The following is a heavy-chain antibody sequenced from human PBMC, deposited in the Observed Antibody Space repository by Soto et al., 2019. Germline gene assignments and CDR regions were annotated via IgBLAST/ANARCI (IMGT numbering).Heavy chain of an antibody. D-gene: IGHD3-22*01. J-gene: IGHJ3*01. CDR1: GGTFSTSG. Sequence: QVHLVQSGAEMKKPGSSVRVSCEASGGTFSTSGFGWVRQAPGQGLEWMGGIIPIFGASNYAPKFQGQITISADESTSTSYLEMSGLKSEDTATYYCAREPRSGWAHAAFDVWGQGTLIIVSS. V-gene: IGHV1-69*01. CDR3: AREPRSGWAHAAFDV. CDR2: IIPIFGAS.